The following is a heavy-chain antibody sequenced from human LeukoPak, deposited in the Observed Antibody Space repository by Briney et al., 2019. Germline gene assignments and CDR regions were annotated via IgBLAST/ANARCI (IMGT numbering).Heavy chain of an antibody. J-gene: IGHJ6*02. D-gene: IGHD1-26*01. CDR1: GYNFNNYG. CDR3: ARGSYPYSHGMDV. V-gene: IGHV1-18*01. Sequence: ASVKVSCKASGYNFNNYGVSWVRQAPGQGLEWMGWISAKTGNTNYAQTVQGRVTMTTDTSTTTAYMELRSLGSDDTAVYYCARGSYPYSHGMDVWGQGTTVTVSS. CDR2: ISAKTGNT.